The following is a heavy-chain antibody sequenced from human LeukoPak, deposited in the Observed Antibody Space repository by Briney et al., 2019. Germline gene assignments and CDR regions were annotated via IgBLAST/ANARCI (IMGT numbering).Heavy chain of an antibody. D-gene: IGHD3-22*01. CDR3: AKVRMITMIAYDAFDI. CDR2: FSGSGHST. J-gene: IGHJ3*02. V-gene: IGHV3-23*01. Sequence: PGGSLRLSCAASGFTFNSYAMNWVRQAPGRGLEWVSAFSGSGHSTYYADSVKGRFSISRDNSKNTLYLQMNSLRAEDTAIYYCAKVRMITMIAYDAFDIWGQGSMVTVSS. CDR1: GFTFNSYA.